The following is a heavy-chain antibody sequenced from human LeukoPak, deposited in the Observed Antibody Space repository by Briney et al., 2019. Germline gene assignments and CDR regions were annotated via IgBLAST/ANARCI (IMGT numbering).Heavy chain of an antibody. Sequence: GESLKISCKGSGFSFTSYWIGWVRQMPGKGLDYMGIIYPADSDTRYSPSFQGQVTISADKSISTAYLQWSSLKASDTAMYYCARPGQLGEYTPYYFDFWGQGTLVTVSS. D-gene: IGHD3-16*01. CDR2: IYPADSDT. CDR1: GFSFTSYW. CDR3: ARPGQLGEYTPYYFDF. J-gene: IGHJ4*02. V-gene: IGHV5-51*01.